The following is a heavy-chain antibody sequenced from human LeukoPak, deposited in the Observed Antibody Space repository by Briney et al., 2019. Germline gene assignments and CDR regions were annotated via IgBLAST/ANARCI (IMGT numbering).Heavy chain of an antibody. CDR1: GYTFTSYG. CDR2: ISAYNGNT. CDR3: AKDQSVYSSGWFDY. D-gene: IGHD6-19*01. Sequence: GASVKVSCKASGYTFTSYGISWVRQAPGQGLEWMGWISAYNGNTNYAQKLQGRVTMATDTSTSTAYMELRSLRSDDTAVYYCAKDQSVYSSGWFDYWGQGTLVTVSS. J-gene: IGHJ4*02. V-gene: IGHV1-18*01.